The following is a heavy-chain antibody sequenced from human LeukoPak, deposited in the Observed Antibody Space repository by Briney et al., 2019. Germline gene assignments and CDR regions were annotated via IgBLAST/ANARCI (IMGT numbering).Heavy chain of an antibody. CDR3: TTSDMYYDILTGYYADNGFDI. CDR2: IKSKTDDGTI. Sequence: GGSLRLSCAASGFTFSNAWMNWVRQAPGKGLEWVGRIKSKTDDGTIDYAAPVKGGFSISRDDSENTLYLQMNSLKTEDTAVYYCTTSDMYYDILTGYYADNGFDIWGQGTMVTVSS. V-gene: IGHV3-15*01. J-gene: IGHJ3*02. D-gene: IGHD3-9*01. CDR1: GFTFSNAW.